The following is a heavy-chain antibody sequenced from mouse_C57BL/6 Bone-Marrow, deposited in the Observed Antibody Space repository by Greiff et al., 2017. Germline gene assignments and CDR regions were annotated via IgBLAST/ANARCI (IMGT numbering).Heavy chain of an antibody. D-gene: IGHD6-1*01. J-gene: IGHJ2*01. CDR3: ARGGVCLDY. CDR2: INPNNGGT. CDR1: GYTFTDYY. Sequence: VQLQQSGPELVKPGASVKISCKASGYTFTDYYMNWVKQSHGKSLEWIGDINPNNGGTSYNQKFKGKATLTVDKSSSTAYMELRSLTSEDSAVFYCARGGVCLDYWGQGTTLTGSS. V-gene: IGHV1-26*01.